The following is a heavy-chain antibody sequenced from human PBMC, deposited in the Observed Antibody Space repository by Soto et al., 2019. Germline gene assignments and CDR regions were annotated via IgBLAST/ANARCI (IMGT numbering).Heavy chain of an antibody. CDR3: ARGDATKIVVTTYYGMDV. CDR1: GGSLSNYG. CDR2: IIPVFGTP. Sequence: QVQLVQSGAEVKKPGSSVKVSCKASGGSLSNYGNNWVRQAPGQGLEWMGAIIPVFGTPNYAQKFQDRVTITADESTTTVYMEVRSLTSEDTAVYYCARGDATKIVVTTYYGMDVWGQGTTVTVS. V-gene: IGHV1-69*12. J-gene: IGHJ6*02. D-gene: IGHD3-22*01.